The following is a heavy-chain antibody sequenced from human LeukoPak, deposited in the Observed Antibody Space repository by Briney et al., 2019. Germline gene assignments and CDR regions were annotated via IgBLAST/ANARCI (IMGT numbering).Heavy chain of an antibody. J-gene: IGHJ3*02. CDR3: ARDRRYSSNWYAYDI. CDR1: GFTFSSYA. Sequence: GRSLRLSCAASGFTFSSYAMHWVRQAPGKGLEWVALIWDDGSNKYYADSVKGRFTISRDNSKNTLYLQMDSLRPEDTAIYYCARDRRYSSNWYAYDIWGQGTMVTVSS. V-gene: IGHV3-33*08. CDR2: IWDDGSNK. D-gene: IGHD6-13*01.